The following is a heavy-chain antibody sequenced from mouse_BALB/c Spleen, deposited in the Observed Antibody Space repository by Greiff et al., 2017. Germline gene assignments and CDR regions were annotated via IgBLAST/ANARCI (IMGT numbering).Heavy chain of an antibody. CDR1: GFNIKDTY. J-gene: IGHJ4*01. CDR2: IDPANGNT. Sequence: EVKLQQSGAELVKPGASVKLSCTASGFNIKDTYMHWVKQRPEQGLEWIGRIDPANGNTKYDPKFQGKATITADTSSNTAYLQLSSLTSEDTAVYYCARRGDGHYYAMDYWGQGTSVTVSS. D-gene: IGHD2-3*01. V-gene: IGHV14-3*02. CDR3: ARRGDGHYYAMDY.